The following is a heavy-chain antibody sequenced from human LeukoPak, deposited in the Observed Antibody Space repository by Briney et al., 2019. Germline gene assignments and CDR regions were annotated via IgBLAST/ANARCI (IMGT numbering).Heavy chain of an antibody. Sequence: SESLSLTCTVSGGSISSGDYYWSWIRQPPGKGLEWIGYIYYSGSTYYNPSLKSRVTISVDTSKNQFSLKLSSVTAADTAVYYCARGESLFNWFDPWGQGTLVTVSS. CDR1: GGSISSGDYY. CDR2: IYYSGST. D-gene: IGHD1-26*01. V-gene: IGHV4-30-4*01. CDR3: ARGESLFNWFDP. J-gene: IGHJ5*02.